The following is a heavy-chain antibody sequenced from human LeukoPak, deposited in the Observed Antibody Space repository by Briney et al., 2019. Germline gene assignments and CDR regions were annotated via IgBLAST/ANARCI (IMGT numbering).Heavy chain of an antibody. J-gene: IGHJ3*02. CDR3: ARARGSSSGAFDI. V-gene: IGHV4-30-2*01. CDR1: GGSISSGGYY. Sequence: SETLSLTCTVSGGSISSGGYYWSWIRQPPGKGLEWIGYIYHSGSTFYNPSLKSRVTISVDRSKNQFSLKLSSVTAADTAVYYCARARGSSSGAFDIWGQGTMVTVSS. D-gene: IGHD6-6*01. CDR2: IYHSGST.